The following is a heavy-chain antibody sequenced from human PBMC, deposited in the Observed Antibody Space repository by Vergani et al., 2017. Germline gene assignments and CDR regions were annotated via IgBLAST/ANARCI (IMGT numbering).Heavy chain of an antibody. CDR2: IHPADSDT. Sequence: EVQLVQSGAEVKKPGESLKISCQISGYSFTNYWIGWVRQMPGKGLEWMGIIHPADSDTRYSPSFQGQVTISVDKSISTAYLQQSSLRASASAMYYCARLYGRDSSGSKYFDYWGQGTLVTVSS. CDR3: ARLYGRDSSGSKYFDY. V-gene: IGHV5-51*01. J-gene: IGHJ4*02. CDR1: GYSFTNYW. D-gene: IGHD3-22*01.